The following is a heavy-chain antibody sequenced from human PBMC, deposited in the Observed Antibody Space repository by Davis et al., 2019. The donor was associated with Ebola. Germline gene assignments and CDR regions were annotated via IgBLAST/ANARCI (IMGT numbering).Heavy chain of an antibody. CDR3: VREYSSRWYGWFDP. V-gene: IGHV1-69*13. CDR1: GGTFSDYT. Sequence: SSVTVSCQASGGTFSDYTFSWVRRAPGQGLEWMGGIIPNSGSANYAQKFQGRVAITADDSTTSVFMELSSLRSEDTAMYYCVREYSSRWYGWFDPWGQGTLVTVSS. J-gene: IGHJ5*02. D-gene: IGHD6-13*01. CDR2: IIPNSGSA.